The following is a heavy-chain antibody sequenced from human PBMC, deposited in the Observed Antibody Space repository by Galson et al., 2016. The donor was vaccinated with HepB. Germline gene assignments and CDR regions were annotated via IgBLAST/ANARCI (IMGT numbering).Heavy chain of an antibody. CDR1: GGSINAGGYY. CDR2: IFYTGHT. J-gene: IGHJ6*02. V-gene: IGHV4-31*03. CDR3: ARERNYGNYPYNYGLDV. Sequence: TLSLTCTVSGGSINAGGYYWTWIRQHPGKGLEWLGFIFYTGHTYYNPALKSRLNISMDASKNQFPLSLSSVTAADTAVYFCARERNYGNYPYNYGLDVWGHGTSVTVSS. D-gene: IGHD1-7*01.